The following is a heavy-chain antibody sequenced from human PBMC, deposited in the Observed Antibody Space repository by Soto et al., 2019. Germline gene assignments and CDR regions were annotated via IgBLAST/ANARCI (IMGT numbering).Heavy chain of an antibody. Sequence: SVKVSCKASGYTFTGYYMHWVRQAPGQGLEWMGWINPNSGGTNYAQKFQGWVTMTRDTSISTAYMELSRLRSDDTAVYYCARSSGSYYYYMDVWGKGTTVTVSS. CDR1: GYTFTGYY. V-gene: IGHV1-2*04. CDR2: INPNSGGT. J-gene: IGHJ6*03. CDR3: ARSSGSYYYYMDV. D-gene: IGHD1-26*01.